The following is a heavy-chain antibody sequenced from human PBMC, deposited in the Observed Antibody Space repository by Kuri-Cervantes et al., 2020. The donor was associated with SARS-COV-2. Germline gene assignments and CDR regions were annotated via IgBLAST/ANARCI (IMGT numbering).Heavy chain of an antibody. CDR3: ATAVAAEFPRYYYYGMDV. CDR1: GFTFDDYG. V-gene: IGHV3-20*04. D-gene: IGHD6-19*01. J-gene: IGHJ6*02. CDR2: INWNGGST. Sequence: GESLKISCAASGFTFDDYGMSWVRQAPGKGLEWVSGINWNGGSTGYADSVKGRFTTSRDNAKNSLYLQMNSLRAEDTAVYYCATAVAAEFPRYYYYGMDVWGQGTTVTVSS.